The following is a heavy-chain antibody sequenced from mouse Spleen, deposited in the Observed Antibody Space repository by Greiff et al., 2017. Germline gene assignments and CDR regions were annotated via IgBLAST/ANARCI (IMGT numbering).Heavy chain of an antibody. D-gene: IGHD3-1*01. J-gene: IGHJ4*01. CDR2: IWSGGST. CDR3: ASGQLGLRDYAMDY. Sequence: VMLVESGPGLVQPSQSLSITCTVSGFSLTSYGVHWVRQSPGKGLEWLGVIWSGGSTDYNAAFISRLSISKDNSKSQVFFKMNSLQADDTAIYYCASGQLGLRDYAMDYWGQGTSVTVSS. CDR1: GFSLTSYG. V-gene: IGHV2-2*01.